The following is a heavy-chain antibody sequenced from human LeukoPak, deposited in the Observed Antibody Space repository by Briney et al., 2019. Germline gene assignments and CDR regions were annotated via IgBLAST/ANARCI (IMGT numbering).Heavy chain of an antibody. CDR3: VRHGLGSSGFHYFDD. CDR2: IYPGDSDT. Sequence: NRGESLKISCKGSGYSFTSYWIGWVRQMPGKGLEWMGIIYPGDSDTRYSPSFQGQVTISADKPINTAYLQWSSLKASDTAMYYCVRHGLGSSGFHYFDDWGQGTLVTVSS. D-gene: IGHD6-19*01. J-gene: IGHJ4*02. CDR1: GYSFTSYW. V-gene: IGHV5-51*01.